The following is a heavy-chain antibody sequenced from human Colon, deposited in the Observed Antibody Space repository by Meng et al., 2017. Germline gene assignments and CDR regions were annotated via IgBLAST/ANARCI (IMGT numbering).Heavy chain of an antibody. D-gene: IGHD2-21*02. J-gene: IGHJ4*02. V-gene: IGHV7-4-1*02. CDR1: GYSFRTYA. CDR2: INMYTGDP. Sequence: QVLLVQSGSELKKPGASVKGSCKASGYSFRTYAINWVRQAPGQGLQWMGWINMYTGDPSYVEGFAGRFVFSLDISVSTAYLQISSLKAEDTAVYFCVRHNGDSDFDYWGQGTLVTVSS. CDR3: VRHNGDSDFDY.